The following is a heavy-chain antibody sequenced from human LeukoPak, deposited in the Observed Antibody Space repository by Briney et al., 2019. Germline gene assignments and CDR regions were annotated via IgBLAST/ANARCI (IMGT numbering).Heavy chain of an antibody. CDR1: GFTFSSYA. J-gene: IGHJ4*02. CDR2: ISYDGSNK. D-gene: IGHD3-22*01. Sequence: GGSLRLSCAASGFTFSSYAMHWVRQAPGKGLEWVAVISYDGSNKHYADSVKGRFTISRDNSKNTLYLQMNSLRAEDTAVYYCASCFSPAYYYDSSGPPPDYWGQGTLVTVSS. V-gene: IGHV3-30-3*01. CDR3: ASCFSPAYYYDSSGPPPDY.